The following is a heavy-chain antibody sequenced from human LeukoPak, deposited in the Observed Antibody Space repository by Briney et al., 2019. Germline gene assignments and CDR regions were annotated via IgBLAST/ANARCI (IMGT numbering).Heavy chain of an antibody. D-gene: IGHD4-23*01. J-gene: IGHJ3*02. V-gene: IGHV3-74*01. CDR3: ARRGAVADAFDI. CDR2: INSDGSST. Sequence: GGSLRLSCAASGFTFSSYWMHWVRQAPGKGLVWVSRINSDGSSTSYADSVKGRFTISRDNAKNTLYLQMNSLRAEDTAVYYCARRGAVADAFDIWGQGTMVTVSP. CDR1: GFTFSSYW.